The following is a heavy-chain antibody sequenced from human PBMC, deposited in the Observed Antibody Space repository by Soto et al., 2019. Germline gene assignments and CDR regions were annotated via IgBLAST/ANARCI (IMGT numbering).Heavy chain of an antibody. CDR3: ARQNIEQYYDILTPRDYYGMDV. V-gene: IGHV5-51*01. J-gene: IGHJ6*02. CDR1: GYRFTSYW. D-gene: IGHD3-9*01. CDR2: IYPGDSDT. Sequence: PGESLKISCKGSGYRFTSYWIGWVRQMPGKGLEWMGIIYPGDSDTRYSPSFQGQVTISADKSISTAYLQWSSLKASDTATYYCARQNIEQYYDILTPRDYYGMDVWGQGPTVTVS.